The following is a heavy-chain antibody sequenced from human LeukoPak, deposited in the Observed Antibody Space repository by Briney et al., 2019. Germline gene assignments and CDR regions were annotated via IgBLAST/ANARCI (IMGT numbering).Heavy chain of an antibody. Sequence: GGSLRLSCAASGFTFSSYAMSWVRQAPGKGLEWVSAISGDGGTISYAASVRGRFTISRDNAKNTLFLQMSSLRAGDTALYYCAKELYGNPSGYWGQGTRVTVSS. D-gene: IGHD2-8*01. CDR3: AKELYGNPSGY. CDR1: GFTFSSYA. V-gene: IGHV3-23*01. J-gene: IGHJ4*02. CDR2: ISGDGGTI.